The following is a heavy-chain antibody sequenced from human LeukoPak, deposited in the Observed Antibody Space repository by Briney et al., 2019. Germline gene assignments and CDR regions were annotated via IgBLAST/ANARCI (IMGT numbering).Heavy chain of an antibody. V-gene: IGHV4-39*01. J-gene: IGHJ4*02. Sequence: SETLSLTCTVSGGSISTMNYYWGWIRQPPGQGLEWIGSIYYSGDSYYNPSLQSRVTISVDTSQNQFSLNLTSVTAADTSVYYCARRGNHGDYFWGQGILVTVSS. CDR2: IYYSGDS. D-gene: IGHD4-17*01. CDR3: ARRGNHGDYF. CDR1: GGSISTMNYY.